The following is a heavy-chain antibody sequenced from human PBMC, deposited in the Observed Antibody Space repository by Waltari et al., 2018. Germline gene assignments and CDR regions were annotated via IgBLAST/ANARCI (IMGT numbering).Heavy chain of an antibody. D-gene: IGHD1-26*01. CDR2: IYRDGTT. Sequence: EVQLVETGGGLIQPGGSLRLSCAVSGFAVNSVYMSWVRQVPGKGLEWVLVIYRDGTTSYANSVKGRFTVSRDISKNTLYLQMNSLRAEDAAVYYCARSAITGATLGDYWGLGTLVTVSS. J-gene: IGHJ4*02. V-gene: IGHV3-53*02. CDR1: GFAVNSVY. CDR3: ARSAITGATLGDY.